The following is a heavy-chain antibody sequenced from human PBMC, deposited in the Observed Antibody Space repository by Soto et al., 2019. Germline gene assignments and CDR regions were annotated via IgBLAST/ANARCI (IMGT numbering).Heavy chain of an antibody. D-gene: IGHD6-13*01. Sequence: PGGSLRLSCAASGFTFSSYSMNWVRQAPGKGLEWVSSISSSSYIYYADAVKGRFTISRDNAKNSLYLQMNSLRAEDTAVYYCASCGLLIAAASDAFDIWGQGTMVTVSS. CDR1: GFTFSSYS. J-gene: IGHJ3*02. CDR2: ISSSSYI. V-gene: IGHV3-21*01. CDR3: ASCGLLIAAASDAFDI.